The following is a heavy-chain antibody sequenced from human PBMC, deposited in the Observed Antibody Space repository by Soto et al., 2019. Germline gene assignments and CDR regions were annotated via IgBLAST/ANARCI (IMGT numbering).Heavy chain of an antibody. V-gene: IGHV2-5*01. CDR1: GFSLSTSGVG. J-gene: IGHJ3*02. CDR2: IYWSGDE. Sequence: QGTLKESGPTLVKPTQTLTLTCSLSGFSLSTSGVGVGWIRQSPGKAPEWLALIYWSGDEHYRPSLKSRLSIIKDTSKNHVVLIMSDMDPVDTATYYCARGLATLPVFAFDIWGQGTMVTVSS. D-gene: IGHD6-6*01. CDR3: ARGLATLPVFAFDI.